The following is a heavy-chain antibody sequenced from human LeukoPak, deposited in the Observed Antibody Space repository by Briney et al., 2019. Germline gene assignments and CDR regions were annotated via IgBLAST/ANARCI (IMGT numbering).Heavy chain of an antibody. CDR2: IWYDGSNK. Sequence: GGSLRLSCAASGFTFSSYGMHWVRQAPGKGLEWVAVIWYDGSNKYYADSVKGRFTISRDNSKNTLYLQMNSLRAEDTAVYYCARVPPSTAMVPFDYWGQGTLDTVSS. V-gene: IGHV3-33*01. D-gene: IGHD5-18*01. J-gene: IGHJ4*02. CDR1: GFTFSSYG. CDR3: ARVPPSTAMVPFDY.